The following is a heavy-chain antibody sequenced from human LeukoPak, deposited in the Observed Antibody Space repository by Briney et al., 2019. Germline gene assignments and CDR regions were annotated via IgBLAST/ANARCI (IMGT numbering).Heavy chain of an antibody. V-gene: IGHV3-7*01. J-gene: IGHJ4*02. CDR2: IQQDGSEK. CDR3: ARDPNPESSAYYS. D-gene: IGHD3-22*01. CDR1: GFTFSSYW. Sequence: GGSLRLSCAASGFTFSSYWMSWVRQAPGKGLEWVANIQQDGSEKYYVDSVKGRFTISRGNAKNSLYLQMNSLRAEDTAVYYCARDPNPESSAYYSWGQGTLVTVSS.